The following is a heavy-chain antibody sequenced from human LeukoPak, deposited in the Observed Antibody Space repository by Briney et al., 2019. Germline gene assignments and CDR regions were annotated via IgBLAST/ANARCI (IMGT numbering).Heavy chain of an antibody. CDR1: GFTFSDYY. CDR3: ARGYSDRGGYLAF. Sequence: GGSLRLSCAASGFTFSDYYMTWIRQVPGKGLEWVSYISNSGSTIYYADSVKGRFTISRDNAKNSLYLQINSLRAEDTAVYYCARGYSDRGGYLAFWGQGTLVTVSS. J-gene: IGHJ4*02. V-gene: IGHV3-11*04. CDR2: ISNSGSTI. D-gene: IGHD3-22*01.